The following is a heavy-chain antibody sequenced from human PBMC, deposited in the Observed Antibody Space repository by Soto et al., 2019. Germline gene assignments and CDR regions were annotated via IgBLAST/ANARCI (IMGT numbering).Heavy chain of an antibody. D-gene: IGHD3-22*01. V-gene: IGHV1-2*02. Sequence: ASVKVSCKASGYTFTGYYMHWVRQAPGQGLEWMGWINPNSGGTNYAQKFQGRVTMTRDTSISTAYMELSRLRSDDTAVYYCARDPYYCDSSGYYGYYCDYWGQGTLVTVCS. J-gene: IGHJ4*02. CDR1: GYTFTGYY. CDR3: ARDPYYCDSSGYYGYYCDY. CDR2: INPNSGGT.